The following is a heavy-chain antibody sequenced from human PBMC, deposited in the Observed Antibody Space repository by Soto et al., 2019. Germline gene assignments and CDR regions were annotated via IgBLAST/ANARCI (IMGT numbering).Heavy chain of an antibody. CDR2: INPYNGNR. V-gene: IGHV1-18*01. Sequence: QVQLVQSGGELRKPGASVKVSCEASGYSFRSYGINWVRQAPGQGLEWMGWINPYNGNRNYAQKFEDRITMTTDTSTNTVYRELRSLRSDDTAVYYCAGDRLRGYDSSGFYSWGQGTRVIVPP. D-gene: IGHD3-22*01. J-gene: IGHJ5*02. CDR1: GYSFRSYG. CDR3: AGDRLRGYDSSGFYS.